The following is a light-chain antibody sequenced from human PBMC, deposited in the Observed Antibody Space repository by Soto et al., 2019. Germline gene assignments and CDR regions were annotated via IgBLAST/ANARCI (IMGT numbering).Light chain of an antibody. V-gene: IGKV3-20*01. J-gene: IGKJ2*01. CDR1: QSVSNSY. CDR2: AAS. Sequence: EIVLTQSPGTLSLSPGERATLSCRASQSVSNSYLAWYQQKPGQAPRLLIYAASSRATGIPDRFSGSGSETDFTLTISRLEPEDFAVYYCQQYGISSYTFGQGTKLEIK. CDR3: QQYGISSYT.